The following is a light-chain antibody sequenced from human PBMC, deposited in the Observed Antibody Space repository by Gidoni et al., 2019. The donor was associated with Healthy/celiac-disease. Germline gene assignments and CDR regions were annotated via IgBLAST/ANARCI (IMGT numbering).Light chain of an antibody. CDR3: SSDTSSSTPFV. J-gene: IGLJ1*01. V-gene: IGLV2-14*01. CDR2: EVS. Sequence: QSALTQPASVSGSPGQSITISCTGTSSDVGGYNYVSWYQQHPGKAPKLMIYEVSNRPSGVSNRSSGSKSGNTASLTISGLQAEDEADYYCSSDTSSSTPFVFGTGTKVTVL. CDR1: SSDVGGYNY.